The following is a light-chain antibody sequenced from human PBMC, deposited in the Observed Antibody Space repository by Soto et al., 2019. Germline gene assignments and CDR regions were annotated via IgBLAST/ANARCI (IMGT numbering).Light chain of an antibody. J-gene: IGKJ1*01. CDR3: QQRSNWPLPWT. CDR2: NAS. CDR1: QTVGSY. Sequence: EIVLTQSPATLSLSPGERATLSCRASQTVGSYLAWYQRKPGQVPRLLIYNASNRATGIPARFSGSGSGTVFTLTISSLEPEDFAVYYCQQRSNWPLPWTFGQGAKVEIK. V-gene: IGKV3-11*01.